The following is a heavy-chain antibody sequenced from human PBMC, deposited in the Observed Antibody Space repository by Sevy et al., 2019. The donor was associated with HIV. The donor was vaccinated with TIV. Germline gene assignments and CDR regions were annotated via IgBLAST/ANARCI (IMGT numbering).Heavy chain of an antibody. Sequence: GGSLRLSCAASGFTFSSYAMHWVRQAPGKGLEWVAVISYDGSNKYYADPVKGRFTISRDNAKNTLYLQMNSLRAEDTVVYYCARVTGYCSSTSCYHYYYYGMDVWGQGTTVTVSS. CDR3: ARVTGYCSSTSCYHYYYYGMDV. CDR2: ISYDGSNK. V-gene: IGHV3-30-3*01. CDR1: GFTFSSYA. J-gene: IGHJ6*02. D-gene: IGHD2-2*01.